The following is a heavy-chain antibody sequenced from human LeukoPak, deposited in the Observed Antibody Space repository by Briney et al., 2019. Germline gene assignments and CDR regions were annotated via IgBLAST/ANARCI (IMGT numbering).Heavy chain of an antibody. CDR3: ARLNKLVDAFDI. J-gene: IGHJ3*02. CDR1: GYTFTGYY. V-gene: IGHV1-2*06. D-gene: IGHD6-6*01. CDR2: INPNSGGT. Sequence: ASVKLSCKASGYTFTGYYMHWVRQAPGQGLEWMGRINPNSGGTNYAQKFQGRVTMTRDTSISTAYMELSRLRSDDTAVYYCARLNKLVDAFDIWGQGTMVTVSS.